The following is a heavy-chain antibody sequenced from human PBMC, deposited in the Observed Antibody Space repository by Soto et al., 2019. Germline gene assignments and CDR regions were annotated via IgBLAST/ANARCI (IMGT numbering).Heavy chain of an antibody. CDR2: LNPNGGDT. V-gene: IGHV1-8*01. J-gene: IGHJ4*02. CDR3: ATSGGGWYLY. D-gene: IGHD6-19*01. CDR1: GYTFSSYD. Sequence: RASVKVSCKASGYTFSSYDINWVRQATGQGLEWMGWLNPNGGDTGYAQKFQGRVTLTRNTSINTAYIELSSLTSDDTAVYYCATSGGGWYLYWGQGTLVTVSS.